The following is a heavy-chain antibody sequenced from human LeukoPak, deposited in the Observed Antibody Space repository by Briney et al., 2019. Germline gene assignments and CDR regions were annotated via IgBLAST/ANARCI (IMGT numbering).Heavy chain of an antibody. CDR3: ARVSGGYGSAQLDY. CDR1: GGSISSGGYS. V-gene: IGHV4-30-2*01. Sequence: SETLSLTCAVSGGSISSGGYSWSWIRQPPGKGLEWIGYIYHSGSTYYNPSLKSRVTISVDRSKNRFSLKLSSVTAADTAVYYCARVSGGYGSAQLDYWGQGTLVTVSS. J-gene: IGHJ4*02. CDR2: IYHSGST. D-gene: IGHD3-10*01.